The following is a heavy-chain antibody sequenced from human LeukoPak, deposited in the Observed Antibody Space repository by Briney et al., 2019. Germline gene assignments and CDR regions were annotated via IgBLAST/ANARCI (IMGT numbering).Heavy chain of an antibody. Sequence: SVKVSCKASGGTFSSYAISWVRQAPGQGLEWMGGIIPIFGTANYAQKFQGRVTITADKSTSTAYMELSGLRSEDTAVYYCAGTDIVVVPAAMSSGKYYYYMDAWGKGTTVTVSS. J-gene: IGHJ6*03. D-gene: IGHD2-2*01. CDR1: GGTFSSYA. CDR2: IIPIFGTA. CDR3: AGTDIVVVPAAMSSGKYYYYMDA. V-gene: IGHV1-69*06.